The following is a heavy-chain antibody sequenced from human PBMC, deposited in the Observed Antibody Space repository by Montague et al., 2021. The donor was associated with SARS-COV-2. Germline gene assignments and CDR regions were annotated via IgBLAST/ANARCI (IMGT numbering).Heavy chain of an antibody. CDR3: VKGSGYP. Sequence: SETLSLTSTVTGDSVISDKYYWSWIRQPPGKGLEWIGFIYDSGSTSYNPSLHSRVTITIDTSKNQFSLNLMSVTPADTAVYYCVKGSGYPWGQGTLVTVSS. J-gene: IGHJ5*02. D-gene: IGHD3-22*01. V-gene: IGHV4-61*01. CDR1: GDSVISDKYY. CDR2: IYDSGST.